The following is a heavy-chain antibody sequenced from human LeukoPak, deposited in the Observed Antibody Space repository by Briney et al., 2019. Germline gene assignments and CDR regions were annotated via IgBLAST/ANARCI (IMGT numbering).Heavy chain of an antibody. CDR3: ARWDIVATTFGY. Sequence: PSETLSLTCTVSGGSISSYYWSWIRRPPGKGLEWIGYIYYSGSTNYNPSLKSRVTISVVTSKNQFSLKLSSVTAADTAVYYCARWDIVATTFGYWGQGTLVTVSS. CDR2: IYYSGST. D-gene: IGHD5-12*01. CDR1: GGSISSYY. J-gene: IGHJ4*02. V-gene: IGHV4-59*01.